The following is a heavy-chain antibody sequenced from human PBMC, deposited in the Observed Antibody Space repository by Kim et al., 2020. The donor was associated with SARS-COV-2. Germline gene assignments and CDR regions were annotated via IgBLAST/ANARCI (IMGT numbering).Heavy chain of an antibody. D-gene: IGHD2-21*02. CDR3: ARGVTGGWSLFDI. V-gene: IGHV4-4*02. Sequence: YNPSLKSRVTISVDKSKNQFSRKLSSVTAADTAVYYCARGVTGGWSLFDIWGQGTMVTVSS. J-gene: IGHJ3*02.